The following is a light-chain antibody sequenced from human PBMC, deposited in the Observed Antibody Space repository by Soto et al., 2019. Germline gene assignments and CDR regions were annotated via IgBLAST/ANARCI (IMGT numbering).Light chain of an antibody. V-gene: IGKV3-20*01. CDR3: QQYGSSPVT. Sequence: EIVLTQSPDTLSLSPGEGAALSGRASQTVLGTYLARYQQKPGHPPRLLLYGASSRATGIPDSFSGSGSATAFTPPISSLEPQDFAVSFCQQYGSSPVTFGQGTKVDI. CDR1: QTVLGTY. J-gene: IGKJ1*01. CDR2: GAS.